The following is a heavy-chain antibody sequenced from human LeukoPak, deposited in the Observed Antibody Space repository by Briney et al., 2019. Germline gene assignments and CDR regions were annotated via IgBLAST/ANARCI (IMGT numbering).Heavy chain of an antibody. V-gene: IGHV3-69-1*02. Sequence: PGESLRLSCVASGFTFTDYTLNWVRQAPGKGLEWVSSITARVTYADSVRGRFTLSRDVAKTSAFLQMNSLRAEDTAVYYCARDSAAIAVTYWGQGTLVTVSS. CDR2: ITARV. D-gene: IGHD6-19*01. J-gene: IGHJ4*02. CDR3: ARDSAAIAVTY. CDR1: GFTFTDYT.